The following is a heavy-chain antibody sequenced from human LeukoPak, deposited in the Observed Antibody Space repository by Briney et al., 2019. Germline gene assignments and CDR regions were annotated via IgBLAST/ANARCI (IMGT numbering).Heavy chain of an antibody. CDR1: GFTFSSYA. J-gene: IGHJ3*02. CDR2: ISYDGSNK. CDR3: ARVTKGDAFDI. Sequence: PGRSLRLSCAASGFTFSSYAMHWVRQAPGKGLEWVAVISYDGSNKYYADSVKGRFTISRDNSKNTLYLQMNSLRAEDTAVYYCARVTKGDAFDIWGQGTMVTVSS. V-gene: IGHV3-30-3*01.